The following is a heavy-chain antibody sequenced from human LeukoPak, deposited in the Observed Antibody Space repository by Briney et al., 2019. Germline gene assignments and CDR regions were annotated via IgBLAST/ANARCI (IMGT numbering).Heavy chain of an antibody. CDR3: ARSPDILTGEKFDY. CDR1: GYTFTGYY. J-gene: IGHJ4*02. Sequence: SVKVSCKASGYTFTGYYVHWVRQAPGQGLEWMGWMNPKSGGTNYAQKFEARVTMNRDTSISTAYMELSRLRFDDTAVYYCARSPDILTGEKFDYWGQGTLVTVSS. V-gene: IGHV1-2*02. D-gene: IGHD3-9*01. CDR2: MNPKSGGT.